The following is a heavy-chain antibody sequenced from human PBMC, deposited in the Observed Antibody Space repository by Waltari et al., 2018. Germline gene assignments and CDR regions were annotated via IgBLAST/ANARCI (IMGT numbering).Heavy chain of an antibody. CDR3: AKAHFYDTSGYIEH. CDR1: GFIFNNYA. CDR2: INCYGDKT. D-gene: IGHD3-22*01. Sequence: EVQVLESGGGLVQPGGSLRLTCAASGFIFNNYAINWVRQAAGKGLEWVSGINCYGDKTYYADSVKGRFTLSRDNSRNTLSLQMNSLRAEDTAVYYCAKAHFYDTSGYIEHWGQGTLVTVSS. J-gene: IGHJ5*02. V-gene: IGHV3-23*01.